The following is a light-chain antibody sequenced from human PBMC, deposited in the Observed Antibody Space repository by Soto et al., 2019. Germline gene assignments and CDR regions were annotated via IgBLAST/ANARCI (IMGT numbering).Light chain of an antibody. CDR3: SSYTSSSTLA. CDR2: DVS. Sequence: QSVLTQPASVSGSPGQSITISCTGPSSDVSIYNFVSWYQQHPGKAPQLMIYDVSNRPSGVSNRFSGSKSGNRASLTISGLQAEDEADYYCSSYTSSSTLAFGGGTKLTVL. CDR1: SSDVSIYNF. J-gene: IGLJ2*01. V-gene: IGLV2-14*01.